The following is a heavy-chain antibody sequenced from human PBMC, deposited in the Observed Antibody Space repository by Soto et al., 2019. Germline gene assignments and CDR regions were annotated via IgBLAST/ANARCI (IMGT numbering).Heavy chain of an antibody. CDR1: GFTFSSYG. CDR2: IWYDGSNK. V-gene: IGHV3-33*01. Sequence: QVQLVESGGGVVQPGRSLRLSCAASGFTFSSYGMHWVRQAPGKGLEWVAVIWYDGSNKYYADSVKGRFTISRDNSKNTLYLQMNSLRAEDTAVYYCARDSVHGGSPDYWGQGTLVTVSS. J-gene: IGHJ4*02. D-gene: IGHD1-26*01. CDR3: ARDSVHGGSPDY.